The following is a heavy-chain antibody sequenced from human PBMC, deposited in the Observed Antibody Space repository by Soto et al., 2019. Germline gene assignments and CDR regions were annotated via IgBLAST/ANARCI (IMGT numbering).Heavy chain of an antibody. CDR1: GYSFTDYW. D-gene: IGHD6-6*01. CDR2: IYPGDSDT. CDR3: AAYSGSSGRHFDY. V-gene: IGHV5-51*01. J-gene: IGHJ4*02. Sequence: PGESLKISCKGSGYSFTDYWIGWVRQMPGKGLEWMGMIYPGDSDTRYSPSFQGQVTISDDESISTAYLQWSSLKASDTAMYYCAAYSGSSGRHFDYWGQGTLVTVSS.